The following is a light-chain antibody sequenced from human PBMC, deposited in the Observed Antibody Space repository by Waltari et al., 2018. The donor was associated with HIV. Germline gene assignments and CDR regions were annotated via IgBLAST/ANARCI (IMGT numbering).Light chain of an antibody. J-gene: IGKJ1*01. CDR2: AAS. CDR1: QSVSSTS. CDR3: QHYGSSPQT. Sequence: EIVLTQSPGTLSLSPGERATLFCRASQSVSSTSLAWYQQKPGQAPSLLIYAASSRAAGIPDRFSGSGSGTDFTLTISRLEPEDFAVYYCQHYGSSPQTFGHGTKVEIK. V-gene: IGKV3-20*01.